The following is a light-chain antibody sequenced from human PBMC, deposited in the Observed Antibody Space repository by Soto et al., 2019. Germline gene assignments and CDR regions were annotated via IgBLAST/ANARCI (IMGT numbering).Light chain of an antibody. J-gene: IGLJ2*01. V-gene: IGLV1-40*01. CDR2: GNS. CDR3: QSYDSSLSAVV. Sequence: QSVLPQPPSVSGVPGQRVTISCTGSSSNIGAGYDVHWYQQLPGTSPKLLIYGNSNRPSGVPDRFSGSKSGTSASLAITGLQAEDEADYYCQSYDSSLSAVVFGGGTKLTVL. CDR1: SSNIGAGYD.